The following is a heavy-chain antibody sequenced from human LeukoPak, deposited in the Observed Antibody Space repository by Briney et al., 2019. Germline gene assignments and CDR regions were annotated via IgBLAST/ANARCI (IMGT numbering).Heavy chain of an antibody. D-gene: IGHD3-16*01. J-gene: IGHJ4*02. V-gene: IGHV3-9*01. CDR3: ARAAENYGGRFDS. CDR1: EFTFDDYA. CDR2: ISWKSGCI. Sequence: GGSLRLSCAASEFTFDDYAMHWVRQAPGKGLEWVSGISWKSGCIAYVDSVKGRFTISRDNAKNSLYLQMNSLRAEDTAVYYCARAAENYGGRFDSWGQGTLVTVSS.